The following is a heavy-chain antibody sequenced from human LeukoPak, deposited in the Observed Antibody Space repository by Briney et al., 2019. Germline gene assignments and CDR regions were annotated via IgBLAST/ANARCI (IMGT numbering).Heavy chain of an antibody. D-gene: IGHD2-21*02. V-gene: IGHV1-46*01. CDR3: ARVPYCGGDCYQFDY. CDR1: GYTFTGYY. Sequence: ASVKVSCKASGYTFTGYYMHWVRQAPGQGLEWMGIINPSGGSTSYAQKFQGRVTMTRDMSTSTVYMELSSLRSEDTAVYYCARVPYCGGDCYQFDYWGQGTLVTVSS. CDR2: INPSGGST. J-gene: IGHJ4*02.